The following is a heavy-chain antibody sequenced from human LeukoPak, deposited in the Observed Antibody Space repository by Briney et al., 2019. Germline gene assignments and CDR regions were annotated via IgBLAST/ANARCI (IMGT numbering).Heavy chain of an antibody. CDR3: ARSVEGYCSGGSCYSYYYYMDV. CDR1: GGSISSYY. CDR2: IHYSGST. J-gene: IGHJ6*03. Sequence: SETLSLTCTVSGGSISSYYWSWIRQPPGKGLEWIGYIHYSGSTNYNPSLKSRVTISVDTSKNQFSLKLSSVTAADTAVYYCARSVEGYCSGGSCYSYYYYMDVWGKGTTVTVSS. V-gene: IGHV4-59*01. D-gene: IGHD2-15*01.